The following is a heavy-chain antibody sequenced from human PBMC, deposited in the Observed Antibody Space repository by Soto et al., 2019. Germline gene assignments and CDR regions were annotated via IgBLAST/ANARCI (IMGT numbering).Heavy chain of an antibody. Sequence: PVESLKISCKGSGYIFTSYWISWCLQMPGKVLEWMGRIDPSDSYTNYSPSFQGHVTISADKSISTAYLQWSSLKASDTAMYYCARPYSWEVGGGMDVWGQGTTVTVSS. J-gene: IGHJ6*02. CDR2: IDPSDSYT. CDR3: ARPYSWEVGGGMDV. V-gene: IGHV5-10-1*01. CDR1: GYIFTSYW. D-gene: IGHD1-26*01.